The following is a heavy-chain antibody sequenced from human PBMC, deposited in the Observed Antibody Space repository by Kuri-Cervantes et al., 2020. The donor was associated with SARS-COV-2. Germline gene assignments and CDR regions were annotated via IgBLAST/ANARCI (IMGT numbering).Heavy chain of an antibody. CDR2: ISATSTII. V-gene: IGHV3-48*02. CDR1: GFTFGSYT. J-gene: IGHJ4*02. CDR3: ARDLRNDPFYESGSSVY. D-gene: IGHD3-3*01. Sequence: GALRLSCEASGFTFGSYTMNWVRQTPGKGLEWVSCISATSTIIHYADSVKGRFTISRDNAKYSLYLQMNSLRDEDTAVYYCARDLRNDPFYESGSSVYWGQGTRVNGAS.